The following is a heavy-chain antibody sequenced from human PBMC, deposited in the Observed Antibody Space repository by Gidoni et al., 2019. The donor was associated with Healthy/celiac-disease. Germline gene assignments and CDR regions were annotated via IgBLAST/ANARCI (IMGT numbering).Heavy chain of an antibody. CDR3: ARDRAQAVAGDY. D-gene: IGHD6-19*01. Sequence: QVQLVESGGGVVQPVRSLRLSCTASGCTFSSYAMHWVRQAPGKGLEWVAVISYDGSNKYYADSVKGRFTISRDNSKNTLYLQMNSLRAEDTAVYYCARDRAQAVAGDYWGQGTLVTVSS. CDR2: ISYDGSNK. V-gene: IGHV3-30*04. J-gene: IGHJ4*02. CDR1: GCTFSSYA.